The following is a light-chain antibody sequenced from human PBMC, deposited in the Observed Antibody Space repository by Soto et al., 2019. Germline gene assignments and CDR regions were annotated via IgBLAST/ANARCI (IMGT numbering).Light chain of an antibody. CDR1: QSVANY. Sequence: EIVLTQSPPTLSLSPGERATLSCRASQSVANYLAWYKQKPGQAPRLLIHDTSDRATGIPARFSGSGSGTDFTLTISSLEPEDFAVYYCQQRSSWPLTFGQGTRLEIK. CDR2: DTS. CDR3: QQRSSWPLT. J-gene: IGKJ5*01. V-gene: IGKV3-11*01.